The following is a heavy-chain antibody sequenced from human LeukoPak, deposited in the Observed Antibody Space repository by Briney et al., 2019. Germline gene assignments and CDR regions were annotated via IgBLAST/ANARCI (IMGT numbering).Heavy chain of an antibody. CDR3: ASPSDDYDSSGYYFRWFDP. Sequence: SVKVSCKASGFTFTSYGINWVRQAPGQGLEWMGGIIPIFGTANYAQKFQGRVTITADESTSTAYMELSSLRSEDTAVYYCASPSDDYDSSGYYFRWFDPWGQGTLVTVSS. CDR2: IIPIFGTA. D-gene: IGHD3-22*01. J-gene: IGHJ5*02. V-gene: IGHV1-69*13. CDR1: GFTFTSYG.